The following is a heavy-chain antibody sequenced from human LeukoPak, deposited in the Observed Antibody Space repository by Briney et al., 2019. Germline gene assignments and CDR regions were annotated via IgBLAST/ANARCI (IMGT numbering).Heavy chain of an antibody. D-gene: IGHD3-22*01. CDR1: GGSISRYY. CDR2: IYYSGST. Sequence: SETLSLTCTVSGGSISRYYWSWIRQPPGKGLEWIGYIYYSGSTNYNPSLKSRVTISVDTSNNQFSLKLSSVTAADTAVYYCARDTSGYRRGSFDYWGQGTLVTVSS. CDR3: ARDTSGYRRGSFDY. V-gene: IGHV4-59*01. J-gene: IGHJ4*02.